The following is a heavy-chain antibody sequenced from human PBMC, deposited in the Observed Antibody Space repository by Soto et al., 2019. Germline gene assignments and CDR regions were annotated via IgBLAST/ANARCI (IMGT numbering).Heavy chain of an antibody. D-gene: IGHD5-12*01. Sequence: QVQLQESGPGLVKPSETLSLTCTVSGGSVSSGGYYWSWIRQPPGKGLEWIGHMYYSRSTNYNPSLKSRVTISLDTSKNQFSLWLSSVTTADTAVYYCAREATTPSWFDPWGQGALVTVSS. V-gene: IGHV4-61*08. J-gene: IGHJ5*02. CDR2: MYYSRST. CDR3: AREATTPSWFDP. CDR1: GGSVSSGGYY.